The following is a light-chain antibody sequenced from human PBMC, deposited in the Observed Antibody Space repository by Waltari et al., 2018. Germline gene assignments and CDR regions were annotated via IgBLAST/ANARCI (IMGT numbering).Light chain of an antibody. V-gene: IGKV3-15*01. Sequence: EIVMTQSPATLSVSPGERATLSCSASQNVTTYLAWYQQKPGQAPRLLIHRASIRATDSPGRFSGSGSGTEFTLTISGLQSEDFAVYFCQHYNNWPLTFGGGTKVDIK. CDR1: QNVTTY. CDR2: RAS. CDR3: QHYNNWPLT. J-gene: IGKJ3*01.